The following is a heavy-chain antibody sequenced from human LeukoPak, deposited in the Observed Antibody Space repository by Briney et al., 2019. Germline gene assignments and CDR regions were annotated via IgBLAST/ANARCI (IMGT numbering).Heavy chain of an antibody. D-gene: IGHD2-15*01. J-gene: IGHJ5*02. CDR1: GYTFTGYY. V-gene: IGHV1-2*02. CDR2: INPNSGGT. Sequence: ASVKVSCKASGYTFTGYYMHWVRQAPGQGLEWMGWINPNSGGTNYAQKFQGRVTITRDTSISTAYMELSRLRSDDTAVYYCARGGIVVVVAAYDTWGQGTLVTVSS. CDR3: ARGGIVVVVAAYDT.